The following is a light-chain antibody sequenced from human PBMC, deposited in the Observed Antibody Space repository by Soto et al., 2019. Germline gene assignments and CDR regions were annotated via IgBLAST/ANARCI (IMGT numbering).Light chain of an antibody. V-gene: IGKV3-20*01. J-gene: IGKJ1*01. CDR2: GTS. Sequence: EVVLTQSPGTLSLSPGERATLSCRASQSVSSNYLAWYQQKPGQAPRLLIFGTSSRATGIPDRFSGSGSGTDFTLTISRLEPEDFAVYYCQQYTHSPWMFGQGTKVDIK. CDR1: QSVSSNY. CDR3: QQYTHSPWM.